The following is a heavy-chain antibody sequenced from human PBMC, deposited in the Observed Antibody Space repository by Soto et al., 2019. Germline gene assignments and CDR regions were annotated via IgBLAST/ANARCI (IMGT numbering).Heavy chain of an antibody. CDR1: GITATNGH. Sequence: DVQLVKSGGGLSQPGGSLRLSCAASGITATNGHMNWVRQAPGKGLEWVSVIYSDDNTNYADAVKGRFTISRDTSKNTVYLQMNSLRAEDTAVYYCARDWNGDKYFDFWDQGSLVTVSS. CDR3: ARDWNGDKYFDF. J-gene: IGHJ4*02. D-gene: IGHD4-17*01. CDR2: IYSDDNT. V-gene: IGHV3-53*01.